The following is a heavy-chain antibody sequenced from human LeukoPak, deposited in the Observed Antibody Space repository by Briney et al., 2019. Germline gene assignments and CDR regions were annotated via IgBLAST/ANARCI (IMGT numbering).Heavy chain of an antibody. CDR2: IHYSGST. V-gene: IGHV4-59*12. CDR3: ARVSTAYHFDY. J-gene: IGHJ4*02. D-gene: IGHD2-2*01. CDR1: GGSISGYY. Sequence: TSETLSLTCTVSGGSISGYYWSWIRQSPGRGLEWMGYIHYSGSTDYNPSLKSRVTMSVDTSKNQCSLKLSSVTAADTAVYYCARVSTAYHFDYWGQGTLVTVSS.